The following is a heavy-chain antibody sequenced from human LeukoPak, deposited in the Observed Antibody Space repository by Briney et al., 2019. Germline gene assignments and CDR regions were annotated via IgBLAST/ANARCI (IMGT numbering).Heavy chain of an antibody. Sequence: GGSLRLSCAASGFTFNTYSMHWVRQAPGKGLEWVAFIRFDGSNEYYADSVKGRFTISRDNSKNTLYLQMNSLRAEDTAVYYCAKDPLFGVVINFDYWGQGTLVTVSS. V-gene: IGHV3-30*02. J-gene: IGHJ4*02. CDR1: GFTFNTYS. CDR3: AKDPLFGVVINFDY. CDR2: IRFDGSNE. D-gene: IGHD3-3*01.